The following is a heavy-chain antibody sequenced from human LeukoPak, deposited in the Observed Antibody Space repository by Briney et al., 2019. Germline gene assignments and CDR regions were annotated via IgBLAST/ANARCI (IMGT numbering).Heavy chain of an antibody. D-gene: IGHD3-10*01. V-gene: IGHV3-23*01. Sequence: GGSLRLSCAVSGFIFSHYAMSWVRQAPGKGLEWVSAISGSGGSTYYADSVKGRFTISRDNSKNTLYLQMNSLRAEDTAVYYCAKGLWFGESDAFGIWGQGTMVTVSS. CDR1: GFIFSHYA. CDR2: ISGSGGST. J-gene: IGHJ3*02. CDR3: AKGLWFGESDAFGI.